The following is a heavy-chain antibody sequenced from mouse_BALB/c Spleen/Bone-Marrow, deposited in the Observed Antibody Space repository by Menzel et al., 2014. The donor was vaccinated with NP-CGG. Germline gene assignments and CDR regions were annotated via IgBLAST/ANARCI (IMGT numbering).Heavy chain of an antibody. V-gene: IGHV5-12-1*01. CDR3: ARQILRGFGY. CDR1: GSAFSSYD. CDR2: ISSGGGST. Sequence: EVQGVESGGGLVKPGGSLKLSCAASGSAFSSYDMSWVRQTPEKRLEWVAYISSGGGSTYYADTVKGRFTISRDNAKNTLYLQMSSLKSEDTAMYYCARQILRGFGYWGQGTPVTVSA. J-gene: IGHJ3*02. D-gene: IGHD1-1*01.